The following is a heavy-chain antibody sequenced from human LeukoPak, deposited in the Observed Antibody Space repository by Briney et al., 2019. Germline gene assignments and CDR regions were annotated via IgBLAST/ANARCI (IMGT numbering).Heavy chain of an antibody. CDR1: GYTFTGYY. J-gene: IGHJ4*02. D-gene: IGHD3-10*01. V-gene: IGHV1-2*02. Sequence: ASVKVSCKASGYTFTGYYMHWVRQAPGQGLEWMGWINPNSGGTNYAQKFQGRVTMTRDTSISTAYMELSRLRSDDTAVYYCARGATVWFGELPVGYWGQGTLVTVSS. CDR3: ARGATVWFGELPVGY. CDR2: INPNSGGT.